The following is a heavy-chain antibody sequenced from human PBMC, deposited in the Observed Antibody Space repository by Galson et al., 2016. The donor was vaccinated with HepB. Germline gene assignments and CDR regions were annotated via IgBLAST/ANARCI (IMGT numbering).Heavy chain of an antibody. J-gene: IGHJ3*02. CDR2: ISYDGSNT. CDR1: GFIFSGYA. Sequence: SLRLSCAASGFIFSGYAMHWVRQAPGKGLEWVAVISYDGSNTYYADSVKGRFTISRDNSKNTLYLQMNSLRAEDTAVYYCASLRSGSYAFDIWGQGTMVTVSS. D-gene: IGHD3-22*01. V-gene: IGHV3-30*03. CDR3: ASLRSGSYAFDI.